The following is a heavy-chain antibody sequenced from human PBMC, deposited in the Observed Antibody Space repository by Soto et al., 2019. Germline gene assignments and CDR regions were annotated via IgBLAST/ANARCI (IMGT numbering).Heavy chain of an antibody. CDR2: IVVGSGNT. V-gene: IGHV1-58*01. CDR1: GLTFTSSA. Sequence: SVKVSCKASGLTFTSSAVQWVRQARGQRLEWIGWIVVGSGNTNYAQKFQERVTITRDMSTSTAYMELSSLRSEDTAVYYCAASRGTEYYDFWSGYYTAHYYGMDVWGQGTTVTVSS. J-gene: IGHJ6*02. D-gene: IGHD3-3*01. CDR3: AASRGTEYYDFWSGYYTAHYYGMDV.